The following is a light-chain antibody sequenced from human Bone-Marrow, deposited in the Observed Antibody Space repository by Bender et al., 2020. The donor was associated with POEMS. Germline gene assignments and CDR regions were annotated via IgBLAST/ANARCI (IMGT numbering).Light chain of an antibody. CDR2: GYN. Sequence: QSVLTQPPSVSGAPGQRVTISCTGSSSNTGSGYDINWYQHLPGTAPKLLIYGYNNRPSGVPDRFSASKSGNTASLTISGLQAEDEADYYCCSYAGSSTWVFGGGTKLTVL. CDR1: SSNTGSGYD. CDR3: CSYAGSSTWV. V-gene: IGLV1-40*01. J-gene: IGLJ3*02.